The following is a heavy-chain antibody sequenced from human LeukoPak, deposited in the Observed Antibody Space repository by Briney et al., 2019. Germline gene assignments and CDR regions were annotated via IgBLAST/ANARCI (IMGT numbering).Heavy chain of an antibody. J-gene: IGHJ4*02. D-gene: IGHD2-15*01. CDR2: IYYSGST. CDR1: AGSISSSSYC. Sequence: PSETLSLTCTLSAGSISSSSYCWAWLRQPPWKGLEWFGGIYYSGSTYYNPSLKSRVTISVDTSKNQFSLKLSSVTAADTAVYYCARLRDCSGGSCRSIDYWGQGTLVTVSS. V-gene: IGHV4-39*01. CDR3: ARLRDCSGGSCRSIDY.